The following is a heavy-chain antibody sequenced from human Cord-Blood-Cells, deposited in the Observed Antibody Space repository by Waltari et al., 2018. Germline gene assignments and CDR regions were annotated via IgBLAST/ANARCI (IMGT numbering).Heavy chain of an antibody. CDR2: IYYSGST. V-gene: IGHV4-30-4*08. J-gene: IGHJ4*02. Sequence: QVQLQESGPGLVKPSQTLSLTCTVSGGPISGGDYYVTAIRQPPGKGLEWIGYIYYSGSTYYNPSLKSRVTISVDTSKNQFSLKLSSVTAADTAVYYCARGRGGYSGYDDYWGQGTLVTVSS. CDR1: GGPISGGDYY. CDR3: ARGRGGYSGYDDY. D-gene: IGHD5-12*01.